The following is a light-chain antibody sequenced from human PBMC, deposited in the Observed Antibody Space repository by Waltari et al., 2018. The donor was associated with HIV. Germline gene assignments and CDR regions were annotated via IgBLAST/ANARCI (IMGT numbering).Light chain of an antibody. CDR3: AAWDDSLNIWV. J-gene: IGLJ3*02. CDR2: SND. CDR1: RSNIGTTT. V-gene: IGLV1-44*01. Sequence: QSVLTQPPSASVAPGQRVTISCSGSRSNIGTTTVNWYQQFPGMAPKVVIYSNDQRPSGVPDRFSGSKSGTSASLAISGLQSEDEADYFCAAWDDSLNIWVFGGGAKLTVL.